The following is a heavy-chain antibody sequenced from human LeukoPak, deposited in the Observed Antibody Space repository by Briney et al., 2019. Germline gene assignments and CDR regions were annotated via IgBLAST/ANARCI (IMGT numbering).Heavy chain of an antibody. CDR1: GYSFTNYW. CDR2: ICPGDSDT. V-gene: IGHV5-51*01. D-gene: IGHD4-23*01. J-gene: IGHJ4*02. CDR3: ARRSYGGKDFDY. Sequence: GESLKISCKGSGYSFTNYWINWVRQMPGKGLEWMGIICPGDSDTRNSPSFQGQVTISADKSINTAYLQWSSLKASDTAMYYCARRSYGGKDFDYWGQGPLVTVSS.